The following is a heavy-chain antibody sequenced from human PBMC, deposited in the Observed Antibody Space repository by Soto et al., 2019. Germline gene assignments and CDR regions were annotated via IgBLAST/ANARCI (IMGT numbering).Heavy chain of an antibody. CDR2: ISWDGGST. V-gene: IGHV3-43*01. CDR1: GFTFADYT. CDR3: AKDFSSGYYGVPYGMDV. D-gene: IGHD3-22*01. J-gene: IGHJ6*02. Sequence: LRLSCAASGFTFADYTMHWVRQAPGKGLEWVSLISWDGGSTYYADSVKGRFTISRDNSKNSLYLQMNSLRTEDTALYYCAKDFSSGYYGVPYGMDVWGQGTTVTVSS.